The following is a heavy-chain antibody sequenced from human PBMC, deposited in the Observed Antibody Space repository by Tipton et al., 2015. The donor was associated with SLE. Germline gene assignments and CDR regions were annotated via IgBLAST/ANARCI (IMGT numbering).Heavy chain of an antibody. D-gene: IGHD3-3*01. CDR2: INHSGST. J-gene: IGHJ4*02. CDR1: GGSFSGYY. V-gene: IGHV4-34*01. Sequence: TLSLTCAVYGGSFSGYYWSRIRQPPGKGLEWIGEINHSGSTNYNPSLKSRVTISVDTSKNQFSLKLSSVTAADTAVYYCARGESMGYDFWSGYNYFDYWGQGTLVTVSS. CDR3: ARGESMGYDFWSGYNYFDY.